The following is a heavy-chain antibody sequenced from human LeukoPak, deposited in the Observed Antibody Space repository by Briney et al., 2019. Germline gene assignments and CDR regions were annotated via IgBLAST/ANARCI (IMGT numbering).Heavy chain of an antibody. CDR1: GYTFTSYG. Sequence: ASVKVSCKASGYTFTSYGISWVRQAPGQGLEWMGWISAYNGNTNYAQKLQGRVTMTTDTSTSTAYMELSSLRSEDTAVYYCARSPGEHDSSGYYYYNWFDPWGQGTLVTVSS. V-gene: IGHV1-18*01. CDR2: ISAYNGNT. J-gene: IGHJ5*02. D-gene: IGHD3-22*01. CDR3: ARSPGEHDSSGYYYYNWFDP.